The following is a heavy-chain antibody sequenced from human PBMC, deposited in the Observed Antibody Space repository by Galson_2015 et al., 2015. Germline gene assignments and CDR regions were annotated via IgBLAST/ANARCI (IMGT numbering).Heavy chain of an antibody. D-gene: IGHD3-22*01. CDR2: INAGNGNT. J-gene: IGHJ3*02. Sequence: SVKVSCKASGYTFTSYAMHWVRQAPGQRLEWMGWINAGNGNTKYSQKFQGRVTITRDTSASTAYMELSSLRSEDTAVYYCARGTPNYYDSSGYGPRFGAFDIWDQGTMVTVSS. V-gene: IGHV1-3*01. CDR3: ARGTPNYYDSSGYGPRFGAFDI. CDR1: GYTFTSYA.